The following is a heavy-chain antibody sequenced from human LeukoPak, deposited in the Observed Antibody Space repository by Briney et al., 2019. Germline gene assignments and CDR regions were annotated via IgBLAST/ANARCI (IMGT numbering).Heavy chain of an antibody. J-gene: IGHJ6*02. V-gene: IGHV1-46*01. CDR1: GYTFTSYY. CDR2: ISPSGGTT. Sequence: ASVKVSCKASGYTFTSYYIHWVRQAPGQGLEWMGIISPSGGTTIYAQKFQGRVTMTRDTSTSTVYMELSSLRSEDTAVYYCARGELLFPYGMDVWGLGTTVTVSS. D-gene: IGHD3-10*01. CDR3: ARGELLFPYGMDV.